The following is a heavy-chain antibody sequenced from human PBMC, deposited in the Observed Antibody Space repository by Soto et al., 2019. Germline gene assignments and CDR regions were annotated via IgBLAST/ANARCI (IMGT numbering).Heavy chain of an antibody. D-gene: IGHD4-17*01. CDR3: ARVASVTTKRPRNWFDP. Sequence: XETLSLTCAVYGGSXSGYYWSWIRQPPGKGLEWIGEINHSGSTNYNPSLKSRVTISVDTSKNQFSLKLSSVTAADTAVYYCARVASVTTKRPRNWFDPWGQGTLVTVSS. CDR2: INHSGST. J-gene: IGHJ5*02. CDR1: GGSXSGYY. V-gene: IGHV4-34*01.